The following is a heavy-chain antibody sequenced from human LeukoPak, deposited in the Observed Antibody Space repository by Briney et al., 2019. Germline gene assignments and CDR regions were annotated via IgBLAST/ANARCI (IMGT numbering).Heavy chain of an antibody. CDR3: ARDSPATYGTGSSGDY. CDR2: IRYDGSNK. CDR1: GFTFSSYG. Sequence: GGSLRLSCAASGFTFSSYGMHWVRQAPGKGLEWVAFIRYDGSNKYYADSVKGRFTISRDNSKNTLYLQMNSLRAEDTAVYYCARDSPATYGTGSSGDYWGQGTLVTVSS. D-gene: IGHD3-10*01. J-gene: IGHJ4*02. V-gene: IGHV3-30*02.